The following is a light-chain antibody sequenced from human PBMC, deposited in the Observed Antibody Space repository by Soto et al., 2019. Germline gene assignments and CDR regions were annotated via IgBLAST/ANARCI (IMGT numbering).Light chain of an antibody. CDR1: SIDVGDSDF. CDR3: SSSAAAHTYI. CDR2: VVT. Sequence: QSALAQPRSVSGSPGQSVTISCTGTSIDVGDSDFVSWYQQHPGKAPKLMIYVVTKRPSGVPDRFSGSKSGNTASLTISGLQDEYEPDYYCSSSAAAHTYIFGTGTNVTVL. V-gene: IGLV2-11*01. J-gene: IGLJ1*01.